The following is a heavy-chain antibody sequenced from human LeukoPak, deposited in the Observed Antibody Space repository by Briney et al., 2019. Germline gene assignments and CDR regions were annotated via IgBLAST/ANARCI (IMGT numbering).Heavy chain of an antibody. CDR3: ANRGATYY. J-gene: IGHJ4*02. D-gene: IGHD1-26*01. V-gene: IGHV3-7*03. CDR1: GFTFSNYW. Sequence: GGSLRLSCAVSGFTFSNYWMSWVRQAPGKGLEWVANTKQDGSDKYYVDSVKGRFTISRDNAKNSLYLQMNSLRAEDTAVYYCANRGATYYWGQGTLVTVSS. CDR2: TKQDGSDK.